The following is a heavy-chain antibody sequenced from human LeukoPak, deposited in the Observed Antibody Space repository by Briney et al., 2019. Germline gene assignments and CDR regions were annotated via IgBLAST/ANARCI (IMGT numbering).Heavy chain of an antibody. J-gene: IGHJ5*02. V-gene: IGHV1-18*04. CDR3: AREARDVLLWFGELDP. CDR2: ISAYNGNT. CDR1: GYTFTGYY. D-gene: IGHD3-10*01. Sequence: ASVKVSCKASGYTFTGYYMHWVRQAPGQGLEWMGWISAYNGNTNYAQKLQGRVTMTTDTSTSTAYMELRSLRSDDTAVYYCAREARDVLLWFGELDPWGQGTLVTVSS.